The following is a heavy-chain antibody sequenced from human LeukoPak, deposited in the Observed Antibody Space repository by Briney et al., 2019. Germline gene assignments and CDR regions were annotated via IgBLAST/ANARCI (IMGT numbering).Heavy chain of an antibody. D-gene: IGHD3-10*01. CDR1: GFTFRKYA. V-gene: IGHV3-23*01. CDR3: AKGFYGSGTYYNPYFDY. J-gene: IGHJ4*02. CDR2: ITNGGSA. Sequence: GGSLRLSCAGSGFTFRKYAMNWVRQAPGKGLGWVAGITNGGSAHYGDSVKGRFTTSRDDSKSTLYLQMNTLRAEDTAVYYCAKGFYGSGTYYNPYFDYWGQGTLVTVSS.